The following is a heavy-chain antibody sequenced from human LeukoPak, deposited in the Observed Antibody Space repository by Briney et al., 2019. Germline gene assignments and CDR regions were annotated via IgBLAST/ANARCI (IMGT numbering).Heavy chain of an antibody. CDR1: GASISSSNW. V-gene: IGHV4-4*02. Sequence: SETLSLTCAVSGASISSSNWWSWVRQPPGKGLEWIGEIYHSGSTTYNPSLTSRVTISVDKSKNQFSLKLSSVTAADTAVYYCARDGYYGDQYYFDFWGQGTLVTVSS. CDR3: ARDGYYGDQYYFDF. J-gene: IGHJ4*02. CDR2: IYHSGST. D-gene: IGHD4-17*01.